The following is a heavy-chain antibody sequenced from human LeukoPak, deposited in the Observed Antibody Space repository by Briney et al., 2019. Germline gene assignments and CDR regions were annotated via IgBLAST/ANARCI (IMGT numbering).Heavy chain of an antibody. CDR3: ARQRSGFTVTTSDY. CDR1: GFIFTSYS. J-gene: IGHJ4*02. Sequence: GGSLRLSCAASGFIFTSYSMNWVRQAPGKGLEWVSYISSSSSTIYYADSVKGRFTISRDNAKNSLYLQMDSLRAEDTAVYYCARQRSGFTVTTSDYWGQGTLVTVSS. D-gene: IGHD4-17*01. CDR2: ISSSSSTI. V-gene: IGHV3-48*01.